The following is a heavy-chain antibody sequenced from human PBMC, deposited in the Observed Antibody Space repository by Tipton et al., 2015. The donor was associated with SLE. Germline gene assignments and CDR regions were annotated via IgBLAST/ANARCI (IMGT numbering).Heavy chain of an antibody. V-gene: IGHV4-30-4*01. Sequence: TLSLTCTVSGGSVSSRDSYWSWIRQPPGKGLEWIGYIYYSGSTYYNPSLKSRVTISVDTSKNQFSLKLSSVTAADTAVYYCARARWYSSGSAMGDAFEIWVQGTMVTVSS. J-gene: IGHJ3*02. D-gene: IGHD6-19*01. CDR1: GGSVSSRDSY. CDR3: ARARWYSSGSAMGDAFEI. CDR2: IYYSGST.